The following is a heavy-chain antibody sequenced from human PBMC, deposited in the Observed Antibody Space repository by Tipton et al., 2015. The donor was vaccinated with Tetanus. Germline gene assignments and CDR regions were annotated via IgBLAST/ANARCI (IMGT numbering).Heavy chain of an antibody. J-gene: IGHJ3*02. CDR1: GDSVSSNSAA. V-gene: IGHV6-1*01. Sequence: GLVKPSQTLSLTCAISGDSVSSNSAAWNWIRQSPSRGLEWLGRTYYRSKWYNDYAVSVKSRITINPDTSKNQFPLQLNSVTPEDTAVYYCARDRQQLVRDGGYAFDIWGQGTMVTVSS. CDR3: ARDRQQLVRDGGYAFDI. D-gene: IGHD6-13*01. CDR2: TYYRSKWYN.